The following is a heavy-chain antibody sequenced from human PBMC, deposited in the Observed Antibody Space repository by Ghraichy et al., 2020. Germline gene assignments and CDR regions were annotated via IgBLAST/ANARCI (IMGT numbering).Heavy chain of an antibody. CDR1: GFTFSSYW. J-gene: IGHJ4*02. CDR2: IKTDGSTQ. V-gene: IGHV3-74*01. CDR3: ARDLSWVLVDQ. Sequence: GSLRLSCAGSGFTFSSYWMHWIRQAPGKGLEWVSRIKTDGSTQVYADSVKGRFTISRDNAKNTLYLEMNSLRSEDTAVYYCARDLSWVLVDQWGQGTLVTVSS. D-gene: IGHD2-8*01.